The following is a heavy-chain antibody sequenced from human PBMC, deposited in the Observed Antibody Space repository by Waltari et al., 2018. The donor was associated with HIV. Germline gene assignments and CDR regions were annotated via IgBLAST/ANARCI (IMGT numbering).Heavy chain of an antibody. CDR1: GFTFGTTW. CDR2: IDRDGRVS. V-gene: IGHV3-74*03. D-gene: IGHD4-17*01. Sequence: VQLVESGGTQIRPGGSLRLSCVGSGFTFGTTWLTLVRQVPGKGLQWIARIDRDGRVSTNEGLVKGRFSVSRDNAKNSMFLQLTRLTVDDSAVYHCARDVTRDYFGVYHFLFDVWGQGTTVTVSS. CDR3: ARDVTRDYFGVYHFLFDV. J-gene: IGHJ6*02.